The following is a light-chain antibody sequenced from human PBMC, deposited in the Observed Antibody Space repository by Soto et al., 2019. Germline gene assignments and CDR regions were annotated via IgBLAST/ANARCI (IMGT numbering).Light chain of an antibody. V-gene: IGLV2-8*01. Sequence: QSALTQPASVSGSPGQSIAISCTGTRSDVGAHNYVSWYQQNPGKAPKLMLYDVNKRPSGVPDRFSGSKSGNTASLTVSGLQAEDEADYYCSSYAGGNNWVFGGGTKATVL. J-gene: IGLJ3*02. CDR1: RSDVGAHNY. CDR2: DVN. CDR3: SSYAGGNNWV.